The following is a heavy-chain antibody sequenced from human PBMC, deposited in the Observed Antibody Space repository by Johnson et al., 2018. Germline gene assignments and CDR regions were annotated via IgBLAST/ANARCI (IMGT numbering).Heavy chain of an antibody. CDR1: GFTFSSYG. CDR3: AREVAPYDYVWGSYRYSEYFQH. CDR2: ISYDGSNK. Sequence: QVQLVESGGGVVQPGRSLRLSCAASGFTFSSYGLHWVRQAPGKGLEWVAVISYDGSNKYYADSVKGRFTISRDNSKNTLYLQMNSLRAEDTAVYYCAREVAPYDYVWGSYRYSEYFQHWGQGTLVTVSS. D-gene: IGHD3-16*02. V-gene: IGHV3-30*03. J-gene: IGHJ1*01.